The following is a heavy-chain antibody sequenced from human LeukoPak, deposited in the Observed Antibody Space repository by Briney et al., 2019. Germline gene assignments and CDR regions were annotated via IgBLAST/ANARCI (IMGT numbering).Heavy chain of an antibody. CDR3: ARDLGSSSFYWYFDL. D-gene: IGHD6-6*01. CDR2: IYYSGST. CDR1: GGSISSYY. Sequence: PSETLSLTCTVSGGSISSYYWNWIRQPPGKGLEWIGYIYYSGSTNYNPSLKSRVTISVDTSKNQFSLKLSSVTAADTAVYYCARDLGSSSFYWYFDLWGRGTLVTVSS. V-gene: IGHV4-59*01. J-gene: IGHJ2*01.